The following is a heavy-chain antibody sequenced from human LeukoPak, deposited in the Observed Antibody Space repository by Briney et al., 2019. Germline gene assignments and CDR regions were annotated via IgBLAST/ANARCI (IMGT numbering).Heavy chain of an antibody. D-gene: IGHD6-13*01. CDR1: GFTFSSYA. Sequence: GGSLRLSCTPSGFTFSSYAMSWVRQAPGKGLEWVSAISGSGGSTCYADSVKGRFTISRDNSKNTLYLQMNSLRAEDTAVYYCAKKVGAAAGATPVDYWGQGTLVTVSS. J-gene: IGHJ4*02. CDR3: AKKVGAAAGATPVDY. CDR2: ISGSGGST. V-gene: IGHV3-23*01.